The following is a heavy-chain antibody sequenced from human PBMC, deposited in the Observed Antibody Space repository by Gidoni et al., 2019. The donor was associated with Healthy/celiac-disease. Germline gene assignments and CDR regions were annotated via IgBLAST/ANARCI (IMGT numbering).Heavy chain of an antibody. CDR2: IYYSGST. CDR3: AREGGGTTWFDP. CDR1: GLSISSYY. D-gene: IGHD1-7*01. Sequence: QVQLQESGPGLVKPSETLSLTCTVSGLSISSYYWSWIRQPPGKGLEWIGYIYYSGSTNYNPSLKSRVTISVDTSKNQFSLKLSSVTAADTAVYYCAREGGGTTWFDPWGQGTLVTVSS. V-gene: IGHV4-59*01. J-gene: IGHJ5*02.